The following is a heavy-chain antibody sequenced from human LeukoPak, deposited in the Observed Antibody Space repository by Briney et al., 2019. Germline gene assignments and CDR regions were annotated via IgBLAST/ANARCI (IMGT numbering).Heavy chain of an antibody. V-gene: IGHV3-30*02. CDR2: IRFDGSNK. Sequence: PGGSLRLSCAASGFTFRTYGMHWVRQAPGKGLGWVAFIRFDGSNKYYADSVKGRFTISRDNSKNTLYLQMNSLRAEDTAVYYCATSQYSGSYFDYWGQGNLVTVSS. J-gene: IGHJ4*02. D-gene: IGHD1-26*01. CDR1: GFTFRTYG. CDR3: ATSQYSGSYFDY.